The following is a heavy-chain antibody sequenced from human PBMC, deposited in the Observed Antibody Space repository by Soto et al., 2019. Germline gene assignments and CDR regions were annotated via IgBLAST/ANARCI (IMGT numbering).Heavy chain of an antibody. J-gene: IGHJ5*02. CDR2: IYHSGST. V-gene: IGHV4-4*02. D-gene: IGHD3-9*01. CDR3: ARVSNYDILTGYYPRFDH. CDR1: GGSISSSNW. Sequence: PSETLSLTCAVSGGSISSSNWWSWVRQPPGKGLEWIGEIYHSGSTNYNPSLKSRVTISVDKSKNQFSLKLGSVTAAETAVYYCARVSNYDILTGYYPRFDHWGQGALVTVSS.